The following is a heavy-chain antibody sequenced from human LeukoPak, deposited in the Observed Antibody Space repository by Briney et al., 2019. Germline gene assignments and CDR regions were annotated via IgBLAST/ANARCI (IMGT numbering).Heavy chain of an antibody. CDR1: GGSISSYY. V-gene: IGHV4-4*07. CDR2: IYTSGST. D-gene: IGHD3-22*01. J-gene: IGHJ4*02. CDR3: ARDGYYYDSSGYPNDY. Sequence: SETLSLTWTVAGGSISSYYWSWIRQPAGKGLEWIGRIYTSGSTNYNPSLKSRVTMSVDTSKNQFSLKLSSVTAADTAVYYCARDGYYYDSSGYPNDYWGQGTLVTVSS.